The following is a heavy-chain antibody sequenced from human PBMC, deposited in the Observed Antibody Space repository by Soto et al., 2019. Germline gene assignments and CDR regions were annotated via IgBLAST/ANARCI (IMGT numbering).Heavy chain of an antibody. Sequence: GGSLRLSCAASGFKFSNYAMSWVRQAPGKGLEWVSLISATGGGTYYADSVKGRFTISRDNSHNTLYLQVHSLTAEDTAVYYCAKDRREGGNSAFYFDFCGQGPQVTVYS. CDR3: AKDRREGGNSAFYFDF. D-gene: IGHD3-16*01. J-gene: IGHJ4*02. CDR2: ISATGGGT. CDR1: GFKFSNYA. V-gene: IGHV3-23*01.